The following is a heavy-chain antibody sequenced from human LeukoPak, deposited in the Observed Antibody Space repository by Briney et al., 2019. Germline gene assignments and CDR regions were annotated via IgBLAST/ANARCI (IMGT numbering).Heavy chain of an antibody. CDR1: GFTFSGSA. D-gene: IGHD3/OR15-3a*01. CDR2: IRSKANSYAT. CDR3: ARGSLDYARRPTNYWFDP. V-gene: IGHV3-73*01. Sequence: GGSLRLSCAASGFTFSGSAMHWVRQASGKGLEWVGRIRSKANSYATAYAASVKGRFTISRDDSKNTAYLQMNSLKTEDTAVYYCARGSLDYARRPTNYWFDPWGQGTLVTVSS. J-gene: IGHJ5*02.